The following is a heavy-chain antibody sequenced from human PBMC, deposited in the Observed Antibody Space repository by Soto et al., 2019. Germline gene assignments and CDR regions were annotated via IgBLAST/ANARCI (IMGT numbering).Heavy chain of an antibody. Sequence: PXGSLRLTGTASGFPFRNYEMQWVRQAPGKGLECVGHISGSGDAIYYADSVKGRFTISRDNAKNSLYLQMHSLRAEDTAFYHCARVEDCHPGSCYSYGWFDPWGQGTLVTVYS. V-gene: IGHV3-48*03. CDR1: GFPFRNYE. D-gene: IGHD3-10*01. CDR2: ISGSGDAI. CDR3: ARVEDCHPGSCYSYGWFDP. J-gene: IGHJ5*02.